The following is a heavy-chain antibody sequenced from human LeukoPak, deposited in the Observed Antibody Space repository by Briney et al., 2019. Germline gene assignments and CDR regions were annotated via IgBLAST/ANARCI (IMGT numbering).Heavy chain of an antibody. CDR3: ARLSSTSDFDY. Sequence: GGSLRLSCAASGFTFSSYAMHWVRQAPGKGLVWVSRINSDGSSTSYADSVKGRFTISRDNAKNTLYLQMNSLRAEDTAVYYCARLSSTSDFDYWGQGTLVTVSS. CDR1: GFTFSSYA. CDR2: INSDGSST. V-gene: IGHV3-74*01. D-gene: IGHD2-2*01. J-gene: IGHJ4*02.